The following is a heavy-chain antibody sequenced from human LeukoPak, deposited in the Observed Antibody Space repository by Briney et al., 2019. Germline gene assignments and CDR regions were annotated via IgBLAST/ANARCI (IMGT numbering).Heavy chain of an antibody. CDR3: ARVEWLRRGYYFDY. Sequence: GGSLRLSCAASGFTFSSNYMSWVRQAPGKGLEWVSVIYSGGSTYYADSVKGRFTISRDNSKNTLYLQMNSLRAEDTAVYYCARVEWLRRGYYFDYWGQGTLVTVSS. CDR1: GFTFSSNY. J-gene: IGHJ4*02. D-gene: IGHD5-12*01. V-gene: IGHV3-53*01. CDR2: IYSGGST.